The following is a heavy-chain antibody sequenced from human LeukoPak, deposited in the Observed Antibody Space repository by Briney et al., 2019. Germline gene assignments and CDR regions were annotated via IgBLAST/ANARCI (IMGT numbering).Heavy chain of an antibody. CDR3: ARAAYNWN. J-gene: IGHJ4*02. CDR2: IDPSGTAL. Sequence: GESLRLSCAASGFTIRDYVMSWVRRAPGKGLEWVSYIDPSGTALYYADSVKGRFTVSRDNGKNSLSLQLRSLRAEDTALYYCARAAYNWNWGQGTLVTVSS. CDR1: GFTIRDYV. V-gene: IGHV3-11*01. D-gene: IGHD1-20*01.